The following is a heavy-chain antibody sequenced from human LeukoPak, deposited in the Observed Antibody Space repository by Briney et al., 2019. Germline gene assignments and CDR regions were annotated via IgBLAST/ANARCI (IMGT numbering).Heavy chain of an antibody. CDR2: INNDGSDI. D-gene: IGHD3-3*01. CDR1: GFTFSSHW. CDR3: ANSRAYYDFSDDY. J-gene: IGHJ4*02. Sequence: GGSLRLSCAVSGFTFSSHWMHWVRQAPGKGLVWVSRINNDGSDIKYADSVKGRFTMSRDNAQNTLYLQMNSLRAEDTAVYYCANSRAYYDFSDDYWGQGTLVTVSS. V-gene: IGHV3-74*01.